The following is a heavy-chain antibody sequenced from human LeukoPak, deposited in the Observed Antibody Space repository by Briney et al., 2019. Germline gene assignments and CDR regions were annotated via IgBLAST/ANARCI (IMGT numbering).Heavy chain of an antibody. V-gene: IGHV4-39*07. D-gene: IGHD6-6*01. CDR1: GGSISSGGYY. CDR3: ARGGSSSRDFDY. J-gene: IGHJ4*02. Sequence: SETLSLTCTVSGGSISSGGYYWSWIRQPPGKGLEWIGEINHSGSTNYNPSLKSRVTISVDTSKNQFSLKLSPVTAADTAVYYCARGGSSSRDFDYWGQGTLVTVSS. CDR2: INHSGST.